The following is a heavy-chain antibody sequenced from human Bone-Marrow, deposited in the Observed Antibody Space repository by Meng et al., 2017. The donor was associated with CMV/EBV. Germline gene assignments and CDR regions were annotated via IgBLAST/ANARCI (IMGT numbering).Heavy chain of an antibody. CDR1: GDTFSRYA. V-gene: IGHV1-69*10. CDR3: ASRPSKNQLLERRWFDP. D-gene: IGHD2-2*01. J-gene: IGHJ5*02. Sequence: SVKVSCKASGDTFSRYAISWVRQAPGQGLEWMGGIIPILGIASYAQKFQGRVTITADKSTSTAYMELSSLRSEDTAVYYCASRPSKNQLLERRWFDPWGQGTLVTVSS. CDR2: IIPILGIA.